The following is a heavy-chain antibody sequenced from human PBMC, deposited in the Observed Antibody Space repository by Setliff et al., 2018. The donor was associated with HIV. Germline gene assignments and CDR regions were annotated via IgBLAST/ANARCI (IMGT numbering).Heavy chain of an antibody. CDR3: ARGRVIGILEWPAFDI. CDR2: INHDGSGT. J-gene: IGHJ3*02. D-gene: IGHD3-3*01. V-gene: IGHV3-74*01. CDR1: GFTFSSYW. Sequence: GGSLRLSCGASGFTFSSYWMYWVRQVPGKGLVWVSRINHDGSGTDYAESVKGRFTISRDNAKNTMYLQMNSLRAGDPAVYYCARGRVIGILEWPAFDIWGQGTRVTV.